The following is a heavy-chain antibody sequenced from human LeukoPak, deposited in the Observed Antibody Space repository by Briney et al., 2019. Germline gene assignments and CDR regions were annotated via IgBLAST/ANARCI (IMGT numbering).Heavy chain of an antibody. CDR1: GYTFNTYG. J-gene: IGHJ5*02. D-gene: IGHD2-15*01. Sequence: ASVKVSCKASGYTFNTYGVTWVRQAPGHGLEWMGWISGYNGKTKYAQKLQDRVTMTTDTSTTTAYMELRSLTADDTAVYYCARAGAVVDNWFDPWGQGTLVTVSS. CDR2: ISGYNGKT. V-gene: IGHV1-18*01. CDR3: ARAGAVVDNWFDP.